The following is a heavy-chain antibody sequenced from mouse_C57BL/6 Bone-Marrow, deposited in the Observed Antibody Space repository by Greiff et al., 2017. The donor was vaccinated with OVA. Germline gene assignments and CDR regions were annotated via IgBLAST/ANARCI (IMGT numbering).Heavy chain of an antibody. V-gene: IGHV3-6*01. D-gene: IGHD2-5*01. CDR1: GYSITSGYY. CDR2: ISYDGSN. CDR3: ARDWDSNSWFAY. Sequence: EVQVVESGPGLVKPSQSLSLTCSVTGYSITSGYYWNWIRQFPGNKLEWMGYISYDGSNNYNPSLKNRISITRDTSKNQFFLKLNSVTTEDTATYYCARDWDSNSWFAYWGQGTLVTVSA. J-gene: IGHJ3*01.